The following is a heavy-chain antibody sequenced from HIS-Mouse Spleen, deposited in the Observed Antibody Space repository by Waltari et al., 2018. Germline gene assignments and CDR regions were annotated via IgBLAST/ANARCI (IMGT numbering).Heavy chain of an antibody. J-gene: IGHJ2*01. CDR3: AREIPYSSSWYGWYFDL. CDR1: GGSISSSSYY. Sequence: QLQLQESGPGLVKPSETLSLTCTVSGGSISSSSYYWGWIRQPPGKGLEWIGSIYYSGSTYDNPSLKIRVNISIDQSKNQFSLKMSSVTAADTAVYYGAREIPYSSSWYGWYFDLWGRGTLVTVSS. V-gene: IGHV4-39*07. CDR2: IYYSGST. D-gene: IGHD6-13*01.